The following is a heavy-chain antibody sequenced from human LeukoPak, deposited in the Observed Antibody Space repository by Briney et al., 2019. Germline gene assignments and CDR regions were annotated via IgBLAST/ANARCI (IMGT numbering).Heavy chain of an antibody. CDR3: ARDPLSSSSFDY. CDR2: ISSRSATI. V-gene: IGHV3-48*01. J-gene: IGHJ4*02. Sequence: GGSLRLSCAASGFDFSTYSMNWVRQAPGKGLEWASYISSRSATIYYADSVKGRFTISRDNAKNSLYLQMNSLRAEDTAVYYCARDPLSSSSFDYWGQGTLVTVSS. D-gene: IGHD6-13*01. CDR1: GFDFSTYS.